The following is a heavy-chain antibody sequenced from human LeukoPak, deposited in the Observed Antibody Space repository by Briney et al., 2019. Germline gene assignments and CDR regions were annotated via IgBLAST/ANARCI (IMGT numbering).Heavy chain of an antibody. CDR2: IYPGDSDT. CDR1: GYSFTNYW. D-gene: IGHD3-3*01. CDR3: ARVVVYDSWSGFYFDY. Sequence: GASLKISCKGSGYSFTNYWIGWVRQMPGKGLEWMGIIYPGDSDTRYSPSFQVQVTISVDKSINTAYLQWSSLRASDTAMYYCARVVVYDSWSGFYFDYWGQGTLVTVSS. J-gene: IGHJ4*02. V-gene: IGHV5-51*01.